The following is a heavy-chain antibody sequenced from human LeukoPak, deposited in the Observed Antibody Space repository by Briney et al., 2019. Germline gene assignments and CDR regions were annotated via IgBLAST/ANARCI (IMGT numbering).Heavy chain of an antibody. CDR1: GFTFSSYA. Sequence: PGGSLRLSCAASGFTFSSYAMSWVRQAPGKGLEWVSAISGSGGSTYYADSVKGRFTISRDNSKNTLYLQMNSLRAEDTAVYYCAKGGQLRYFDWLPPPEYYFDYWGQGTLVTVSS. CDR3: AKGGQLRYFDWLPPPEYYFDY. CDR2: ISGSGGST. D-gene: IGHD3-9*01. J-gene: IGHJ4*02. V-gene: IGHV3-23*01.